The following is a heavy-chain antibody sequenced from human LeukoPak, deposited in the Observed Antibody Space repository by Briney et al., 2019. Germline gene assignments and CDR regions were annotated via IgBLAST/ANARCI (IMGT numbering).Heavy chain of an antibody. J-gene: IGHJ5*02. D-gene: IGHD4-23*01. Sequence: PSETLSLTCTVSGGYIIASGHYWGWIRQPPGKGLEWIGSVYYTGVTSTNPFFRSRMSISVDTSKNQFSLNLTSVTAADAAVYYCARERSSSGGHNWFDPWGQGTLVTVSS. V-gene: IGHV4-39*07. CDR1: GGYIIASGHY. CDR2: VYYTGVT. CDR3: ARERSSSGGHNWFDP.